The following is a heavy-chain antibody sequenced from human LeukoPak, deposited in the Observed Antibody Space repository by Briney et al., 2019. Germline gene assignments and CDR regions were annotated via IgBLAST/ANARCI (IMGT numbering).Heavy chain of an antibody. CDR3: LRGDRRDY. CDR2: IDSSGGYM. CDR1: GFTIRNSW. V-gene: IGHV3-21*06. Sequence: GGSLRLSCEVSGFTIRNSWMSWVRQAPGKGLEWVSSIDSSGGYMFYADSVKGRFIISRDNAKDSLYLQMNSLRVEDTAVYYCLRGDRRDYWGQGTLVTVSS. J-gene: IGHJ4*02.